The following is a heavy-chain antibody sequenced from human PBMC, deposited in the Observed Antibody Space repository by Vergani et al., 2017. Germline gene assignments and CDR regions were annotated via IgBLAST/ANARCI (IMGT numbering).Heavy chain of an antibody. J-gene: IGHJ6*02. Sequence: QVQLVQSGAEVKKPGSSVKVSCKASGGTFSSYAISWVRQAPGQGLEWMGIINPSGGSTSYAQKFQGRVTMTRDTSTSTVYMELSSLRSEDTAVYYCAREAYSSSSTSYYGMDVWGQGTTVTVSS. CDR1: GGTFSSYA. CDR2: INPSGGST. D-gene: IGHD6-6*01. CDR3: AREAYSSSSTSYYGMDV. V-gene: IGHV1-46*01.